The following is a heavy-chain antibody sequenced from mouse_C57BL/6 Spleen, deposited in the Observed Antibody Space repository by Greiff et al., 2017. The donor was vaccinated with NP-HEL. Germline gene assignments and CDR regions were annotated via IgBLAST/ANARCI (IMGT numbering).Heavy chain of an antibody. CDR3: APNWEGYSDV. J-gene: IGHJ1*03. D-gene: IGHD4-1*01. V-gene: IGHV5-4*03. CDR2: ISDGGSYT. CDR1: GFTFSSYA. Sequence: EVKLVESGGGLVKPGGSLKLSCAASGFTFSSYAMSWVRQTPEKRLEWVATISDGGSYTYYPDNVKGRFTISRDNAKNNLYLQMSHLKSEDTAMYYCAPNWEGYSDVWGTGTTVTVSS.